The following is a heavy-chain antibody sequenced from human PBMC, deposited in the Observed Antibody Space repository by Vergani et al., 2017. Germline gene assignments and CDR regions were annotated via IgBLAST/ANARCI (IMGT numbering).Heavy chain of an antibody. D-gene: IGHD4-17*01. Sequence: QVQLVQSGAEVKKPGASVKVSCKASGYTFTDYFMHWVRQAPGQGLEWMGWINPNSGGTNYAQKFQGRVTMTRDTSISTAYMELSNLRSDDTAVYYCARDSGPTTVTTYYYYYYMDVWGKGTTVTVSS. CDR3: ARDSGPTTVTTYYYYYYMDV. V-gene: IGHV1-2*02. J-gene: IGHJ6*03. CDR2: INPNSGGT. CDR1: GYTFTDYF.